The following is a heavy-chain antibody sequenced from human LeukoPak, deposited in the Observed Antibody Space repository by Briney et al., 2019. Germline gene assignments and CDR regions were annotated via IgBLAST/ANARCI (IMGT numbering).Heavy chain of an antibody. D-gene: IGHD1-26*01. CDR1: GYTFTGYY. CDR3: ARCDYRVGATNLAHGNFDY. Sequence: GASVKVSCKASGYTFTGYYMHWVRQAPGQGLEWMGWINPNSGGTNYAQKFQGRVTMTRDTSISTAYMELSRLRSDDTAVYYCARCDYRVGATNLAHGNFDYWGQGTLVTVSS. V-gene: IGHV1-2*02. J-gene: IGHJ4*02. CDR2: INPNSGGT.